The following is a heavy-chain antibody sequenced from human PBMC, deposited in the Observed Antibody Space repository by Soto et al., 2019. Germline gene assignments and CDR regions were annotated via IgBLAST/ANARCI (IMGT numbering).Heavy chain of an antibody. V-gene: IGHV4-39*01. CDR2: IYYSGST. CDR3: ARGIFGVVIISSEFDY. D-gene: IGHD3-3*02. CDR1: GGSISSSSYY. Sequence: QLQLQESGPGLVKPSETLSLTCTVSGGSISSSSYYWGWIRQPPGKGLEWIGSIYYSGSTYYNPFLKSRVTISVDTSKNQFSLKLSSVTAADTAVYYCARGIFGVVIISSEFDYWGQGTLVTVSS. J-gene: IGHJ4*02.